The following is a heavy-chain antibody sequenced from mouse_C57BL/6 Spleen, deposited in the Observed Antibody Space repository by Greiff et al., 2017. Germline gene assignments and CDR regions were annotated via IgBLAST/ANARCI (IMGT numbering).Heavy chain of an antibody. CDR3: AREGSSFDY. J-gene: IGHJ2*01. CDR2: ISYDGSN. Sequence: EVKLMESGPGLVKPSQSLSLTCSVTGYSITSGYYWNWIRQFPGNKLEWMGYISYDGSNNYNPSLKNRISITRYTSKNQFFLKLNSVTTEDTATYYCAREGSSFDYWGQGTTLTVSS. V-gene: IGHV3-6*01. CDR1: GYSITSGYY.